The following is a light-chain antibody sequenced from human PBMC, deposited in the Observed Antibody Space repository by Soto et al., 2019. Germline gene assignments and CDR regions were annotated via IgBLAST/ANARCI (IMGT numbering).Light chain of an antibody. CDR1: QSVSTY. Sequence: EIVLTQSPATLSLSPGERATLSCRTSQSVSTYLAWYQQKPGQAPRLLIYDASNRATGIPARFSGSGSGTDFTLTISSLEPEDFAVYYCQQRSIWPPYTFGQGTKLDI. CDR2: DAS. V-gene: IGKV3-11*01. CDR3: QQRSIWPPYT. J-gene: IGKJ2*01.